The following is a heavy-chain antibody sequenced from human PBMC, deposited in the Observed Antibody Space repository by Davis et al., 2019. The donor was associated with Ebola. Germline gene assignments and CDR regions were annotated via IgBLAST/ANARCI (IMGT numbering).Heavy chain of an antibody. CDR3: IQTAPQGMDV. CDR1: GFTFSSYA. J-gene: IGHJ6*02. CDR2: IRSKANSYAT. D-gene: IGHD6-25*01. Sequence: GESLKISCAASGFTFSSYAMHWVRQASGKGLEWVGRIRSKANSYATAYAASVKGRFTISRDDSKNTAYLQMNSLKTEDTAVYYCIQTAPQGMDVWGQGTTVTVSS. V-gene: IGHV3-73*01.